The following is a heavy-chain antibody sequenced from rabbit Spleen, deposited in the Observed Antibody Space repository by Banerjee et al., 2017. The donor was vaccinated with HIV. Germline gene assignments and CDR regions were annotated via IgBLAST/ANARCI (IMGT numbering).Heavy chain of an antibody. D-gene: IGHD1-1*01. V-gene: IGHV1S40*01. CDR2: IEGGSSTFS. J-gene: IGHJ4*01. CDR1: GVSFSSNHY. CDR3: ARDSGTGDYIDVYFDL. Sequence: QSLEESGGDLVKPGASLTLTCTASGVSFSSNHYMCWVRQAPGKGLEWIACIEGGSSTFSYFASWAKGRFTCSKASSTTVTLQMTSLTAADTATYFCARDSGTGDYIDVYFDLWGPGTLVTVS.